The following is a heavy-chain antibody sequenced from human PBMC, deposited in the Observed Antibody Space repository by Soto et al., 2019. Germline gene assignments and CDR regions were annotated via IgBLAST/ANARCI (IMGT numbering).Heavy chain of an antibody. CDR3: ARAPLAARDAFDI. J-gene: IGHJ3*02. D-gene: IGHD6-13*01. CDR1: GFTFSSYA. V-gene: IGHV3-23*01. Sequence: GGSLRLSCAASGFTFSSYAMSWVRQAPGKGLEWVSAISGSGGSTYYADSVKGRFTISRDNSKNTLYLQMNSLRAEDTAVYYCARAPLAARDAFDIWGQGTMVTVSS. CDR2: ISGSGGST.